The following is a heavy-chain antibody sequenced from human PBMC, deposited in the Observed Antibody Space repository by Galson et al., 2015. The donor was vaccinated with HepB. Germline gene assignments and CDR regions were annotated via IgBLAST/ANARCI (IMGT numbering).Heavy chain of an antibody. Sequence: SVKVSCKASGYTFTSYAMHWVRQAPGQRLEWMGWINAGNGNTKYSQKFQGRVTITRDTSASTAYMELSSLRSEDTAVYYCARVHKLRFSRASDYYYMDVWGKGTTVTVSS. J-gene: IGHJ6*03. CDR2: INAGNGNT. D-gene: IGHD3-3*01. CDR3: ARVHKLRFSRASDYYYMDV. CDR1: GYTFTSYA. V-gene: IGHV1-3*01.